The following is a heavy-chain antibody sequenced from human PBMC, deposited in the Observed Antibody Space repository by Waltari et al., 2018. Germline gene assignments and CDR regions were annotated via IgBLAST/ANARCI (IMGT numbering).Heavy chain of an antibody. CDR1: GFTFSTFW. D-gene: IGHD3-10*01. CDR3: VRDLYGRDDV. CDR2: IKPDGTST. J-gene: IGHJ3*01. V-gene: IGHV3-74*01. Sequence: EVQLVESGGGLVHPGGSLRLYCEASGFTFSTFWMHWVRHLPGKGLVWVSHIKPDGTSTDYGDSVEGRFTISRDNAKNTLYLQMNSLRAEDTAIYYCVRDLYGRDDVWGQGTMVTVSS.